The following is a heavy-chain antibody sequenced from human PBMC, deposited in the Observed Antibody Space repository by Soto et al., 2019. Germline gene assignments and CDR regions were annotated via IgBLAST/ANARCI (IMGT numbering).Heavy chain of an antibody. J-gene: IGHJ4*02. CDR1: ETTFTRYY. CDR2: INPSGGST. Sequence: QVHLVQSGAEVREPGASVRLSCKASETTFTRYYIHWVRQAPGQGLEWMGIINPSGGSTNYAQKFQGRLFLTGDKSTTTVFLELNSLPSEETAVYSCARGYNWNDPLDYWAQGILVTVSS. D-gene: IGHD1-1*01. CDR3: ARGYNWNDPLDY. V-gene: IGHV1-46*01.